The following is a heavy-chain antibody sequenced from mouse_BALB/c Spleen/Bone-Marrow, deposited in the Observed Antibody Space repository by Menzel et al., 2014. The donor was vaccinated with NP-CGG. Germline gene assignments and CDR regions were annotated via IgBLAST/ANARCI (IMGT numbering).Heavy chain of an antibody. D-gene: IGHD2-1*01. Sequence: EVQLQESGGGLVKPGGSLKLSCAASGFTFSSYTMSWVRQTPEKRLEWVATISSGGSYTYYPDSVKGRFTISRDNAKNTLYLQMSSLKSEDTAMYCCTRDGKGNYDYAMDYWGQGTSVTVSS. CDR2: ISSGGSYT. CDR3: TRDGKGNYDYAMDY. V-gene: IGHV5-6-4*01. CDR1: GFTFSSYT. J-gene: IGHJ4*01.